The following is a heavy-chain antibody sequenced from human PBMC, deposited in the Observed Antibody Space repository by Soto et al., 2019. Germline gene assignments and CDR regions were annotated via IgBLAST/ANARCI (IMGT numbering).Heavy chain of an antibody. D-gene: IGHD4-4*01. CDR2: IDPSDSYT. CDR3: ARHDHSNYPDY. J-gene: IGHJ4*02. Sequence: GESLKISCKGSGYNFTSYWISWVRQMPGKGLEWMGRIDPSDSYTNYSPSFQGHVTISADKSISTAYLQWGSLKASDTAMYYCARHDHSNYPDYWGQGTLVTVSS. CDR1: GYNFTSYW. V-gene: IGHV5-10-1*01.